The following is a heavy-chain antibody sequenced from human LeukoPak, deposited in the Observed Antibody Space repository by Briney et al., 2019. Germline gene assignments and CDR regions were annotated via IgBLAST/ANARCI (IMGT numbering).Heavy chain of an antibody. CDR1: GFTFRSYP. D-gene: IGHD3-3*01. V-gene: IGHV3-30-3*01. Sequence: PGGSLRLSCEASGFTFRSYPMHWVRQAPGKGLEWVAVISYDGSNKYYADSVKGRFTISRDNSKNTLYLQMNSLRAEDTAVYYCAREGQFSRRFYYYYMDVWGKGTTVTVSS. J-gene: IGHJ6*03. CDR3: AREGQFSRRFYYYYMDV. CDR2: ISYDGSNK.